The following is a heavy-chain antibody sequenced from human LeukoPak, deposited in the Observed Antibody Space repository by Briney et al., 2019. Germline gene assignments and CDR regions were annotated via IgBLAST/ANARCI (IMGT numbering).Heavy chain of an antibody. CDR1: GYIYTGYY. J-gene: IGHJ5*02. D-gene: IGHD2-2*01. CDR3: AREGLVVPAAIGWFDP. CDR2: LNPNSGGT. Sequence: ASVNVSRRASGYIYTGYYMHWVRQARRQGLVEMIWLNPNSGGTNYAQKFQGRVTMTRDTSISTAYMELSRLRSDDTAVYYCAREGLVVPAAIGWFDPWGQGTLVTVSS. V-gene: IGHV1-2*02.